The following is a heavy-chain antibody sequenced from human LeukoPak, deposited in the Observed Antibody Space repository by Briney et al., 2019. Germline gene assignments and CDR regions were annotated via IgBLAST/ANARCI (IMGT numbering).Heavy chain of an antibody. Sequence: ASVKVSCKASGYTFTSYDINWVRQATGQGLEWMGWMNPNSGNTGYAQKFQGRVTMTRNTSISTAYMELSSLRSEDTAVYYCARAPYHYYDSSGYFDYWGQGTLVTVSS. D-gene: IGHD3-22*01. J-gene: IGHJ4*02. V-gene: IGHV1-8*01. CDR2: MNPNSGNT. CDR3: ARAPYHYYDSSGYFDY. CDR1: GYTFTSYD.